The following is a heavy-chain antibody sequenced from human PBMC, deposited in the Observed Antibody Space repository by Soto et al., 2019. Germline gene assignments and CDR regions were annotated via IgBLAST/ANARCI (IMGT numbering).Heavy chain of an antibody. D-gene: IGHD3-9*01. V-gene: IGHV3-15*01. CDR3: TTDLDDDILTCYFIFDY. J-gene: IGHJ4*02. CDR2: IKSKTDGGTT. Sequence: GGSLRLSCAASGFTFSNAWMSWVRQAPGKGLEWVGRIKSKTDGGTTDYAAPVKGRFTISRDDSKNTLYLQMNSLKTEDTAVYYCTTDLDDDILTCYFIFDYLGQVTLVTVSS. CDR1: GFTFSNAW.